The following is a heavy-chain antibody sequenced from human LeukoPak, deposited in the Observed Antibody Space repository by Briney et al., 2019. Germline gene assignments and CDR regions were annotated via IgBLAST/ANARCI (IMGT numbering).Heavy chain of an antibody. V-gene: IGHV3-48*02. CDR3: ARDCPYSSGWYVFDY. CDR1: GFTFGSYT. Sequence: PGGSLRLSCAASGFTFGSYTMNWVRQAPGKGPEWVSQITSSSSTIYYADSVKGRFTISRDNAKNSLYLQMNSLRDEDTAVYYCARDCPYSSGWYVFDYWGQGTLVTVSS. CDR2: ITSSSSTI. D-gene: IGHD6-19*01. J-gene: IGHJ4*02.